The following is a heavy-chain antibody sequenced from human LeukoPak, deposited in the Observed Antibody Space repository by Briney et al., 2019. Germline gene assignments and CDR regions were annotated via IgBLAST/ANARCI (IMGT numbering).Heavy chain of an antibody. J-gene: IGHJ3*02. D-gene: IGHD3-3*01. V-gene: IGHV4-39*01. Sequence: SETLSLTCTVSGDAMSRSSYYWGWIRQSPGKGLEWIGSVYFRGTTYYNPLLKTRVTMSVDTSKNQFSLKLSSVTAADTAVYYCARHNYDFWSDAFDIWGQGTMVTVSS. CDR2: VYFRGTT. CDR1: GDAMSRSSYY. CDR3: ARHNYDFWSDAFDI.